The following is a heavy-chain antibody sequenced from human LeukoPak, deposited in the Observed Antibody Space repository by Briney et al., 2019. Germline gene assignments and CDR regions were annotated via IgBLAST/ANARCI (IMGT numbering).Heavy chain of an antibody. V-gene: IGHV1-3*01. D-gene: IGHD5-18*01. J-gene: IGHJ2*01. CDR1: GYTFTSYA. CDR2: INAGNGNT. CDR3: ARGGIQLWPRRHYWYFDL. Sequence: ASVKVSCKASGYTFTSYAMHWVRQAPGQRLEWMGWINAGNGNTKYSQEFQGRVTMTTDTSTSTAYMELRSLRSDDTAVYYCARGGIQLWPRRHYWYFDLWGRGTLVTVSS.